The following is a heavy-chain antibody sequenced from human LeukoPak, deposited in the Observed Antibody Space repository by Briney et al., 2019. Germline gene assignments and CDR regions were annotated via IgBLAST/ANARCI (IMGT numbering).Heavy chain of an antibody. CDR3: ARDAVGATTKGFDY. J-gene: IGHJ4*02. V-gene: IGHV4-61*02. Sequence: PSETLSLTCTVSGGSISSGSYYWSWIRQPAGKGLEWIGRIYTSGSTNYNPFLKSRVTIPVDTSKNQFSLKLSSVTAADTAVYYCARDAVGATTKGFDYWGQGTLVTVSS. CDR1: GGSISSGSYY. D-gene: IGHD1-26*01. CDR2: IYTSGST.